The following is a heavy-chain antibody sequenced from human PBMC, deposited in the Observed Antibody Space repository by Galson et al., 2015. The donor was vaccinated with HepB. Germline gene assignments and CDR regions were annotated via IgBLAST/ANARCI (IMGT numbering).Heavy chain of an antibody. V-gene: IGHV3-30*04. Sequence: SLRLSCAASGFTFSSYAMNWVRQAPGKGLEWVAVLSSHGDNEYYADSVKGRFTISRDNSENTVYLQMHSMRVEDTAVYYCARTFYFDYWGQGNLVTVSS. J-gene: IGHJ4*02. CDR1: GFTFSSYA. CDR2: LSSHGDNE. CDR3: ARTFYFDY. D-gene: IGHD3-16*01.